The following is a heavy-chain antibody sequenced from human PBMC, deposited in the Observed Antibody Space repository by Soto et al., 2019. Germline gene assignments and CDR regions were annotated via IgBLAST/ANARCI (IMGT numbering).Heavy chain of an antibody. CDR3: ARSWGIVGTRGAFDI. Sequence: QLQLQESGPGLVKPSETLSLTCTVSGGSISSSSYYWGWIRQPPGKGLEWIGSIYYSGSTYYNPSLKSRVTISVDTAKNPFSLKLSSVTAADTAVYYCARSWGIVGTRGAFDIWGQGTMVTVSS. D-gene: IGHD1-26*01. CDR2: IYYSGST. CDR1: GGSISSSSYY. V-gene: IGHV4-39*01. J-gene: IGHJ3*02.